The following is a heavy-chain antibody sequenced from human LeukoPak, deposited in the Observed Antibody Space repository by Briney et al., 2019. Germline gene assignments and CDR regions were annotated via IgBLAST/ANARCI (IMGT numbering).Heavy chain of an antibody. V-gene: IGHV1-69*01. Sequence: ASVTVSCKASGGTFSSYAISWVRQAPGQGLEWMGGIIPIFGTANYAQKFQGRVTITADESTSTAYMELSSLRSEDTAVYYCAYRTYYYDSSGYYWPYWGQGTLVTVSS. CDR3: AYRTYYYDSSGYYWPY. J-gene: IGHJ4*02. CDR1: GGTFSSYA. CDR2: IIPIFGTA. D-gene: IGHD3-22*01.